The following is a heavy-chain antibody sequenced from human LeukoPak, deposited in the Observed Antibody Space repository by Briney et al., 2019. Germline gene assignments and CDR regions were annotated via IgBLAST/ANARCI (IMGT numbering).Heavy chain of an antibody. D-gene: IGHD3-22*01. CDR2: INRSGST. CDR3: ARGNFQEYSSSSYYYDSSGYSFDY. Sequence: SETLSLTCAVYGGSFSGYYWSWIRQPPGKGLEWIGEINRSGSTNYNPSLKSRVTISVDTSKNQFSLKLSSVTAADTAVYYCARGNFQEYSSSSYYYDSSGYSFDYWGQGTLVTVSS. CDR1: GGSFSGYY. J-gene: IGHJ4*02. V-gene: IGHV4-34*01.